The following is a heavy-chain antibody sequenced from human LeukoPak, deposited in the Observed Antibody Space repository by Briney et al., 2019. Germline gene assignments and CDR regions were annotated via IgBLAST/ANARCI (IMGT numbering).Heavy chain of an antibody. Sequence: SETLSLTCAVSGGSISSGGYSWSWIRQPPGKGLEWIGYIYHSGSTYYNPSLKSRVTISVDRSKNQFSLKLSSVTAADTAVYYCARGGYDYGEQGCFDPWGQGTLVTVSS. CDR3: ARGGYDYGEQGCFDP. CDR1: GGSISSGGYS. V-gene: IGHV4-30-2*01. J-gene: IGHJ5*02. D-gene: IGHD4-17*01. CDR2: IYHSGST.